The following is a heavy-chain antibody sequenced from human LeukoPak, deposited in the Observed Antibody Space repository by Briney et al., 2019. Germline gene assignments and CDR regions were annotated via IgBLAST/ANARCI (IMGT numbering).Heavy chain of an antibody. CDR1: GGSISSYY. CDR3: ARLAYDSSGYYYSDY. CDR2: IYASGST. D-gene: IGHD3-22*01. Sequence: SETLSLTCTVSGGSISSYYWSWIRQPAGKGLEWIGRIYASGSTNYNPSLKSRVTISVDTSKNQFSLKLSSVTAADTAVYYCARLAYDSSGYYYSDYWGQGTLVTVSS. V-gene: IGHV4-4*07. J-gene: IGHJ4*02.